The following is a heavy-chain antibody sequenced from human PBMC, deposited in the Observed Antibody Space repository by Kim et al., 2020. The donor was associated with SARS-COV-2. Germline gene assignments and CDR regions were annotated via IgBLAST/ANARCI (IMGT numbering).Heavy chain of an antibody. D-gene: IGHD3-10*01. V-gene: IGHV3-64D*09. J-gene: IGHJ6*02. CDR1: GFAFSTYA. CDR2: ISSNGGST. Sequence: GGSLRLSCSASGFAFSTYAMHWVRQAPGKGLEYVSAISSNGGSTYYVDSVKGRFTISRDDSKNTLYLQMSSLRAEDTAVYFCVKGMVRGVIPLNYYYYGMDVGGQGTTVTVSS. CDR3: VKGMVRGVIPLNYYYYGMDV.